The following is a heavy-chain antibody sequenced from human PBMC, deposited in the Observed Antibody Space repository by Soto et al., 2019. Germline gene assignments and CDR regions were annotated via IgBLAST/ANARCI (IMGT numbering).Heavy chain of an antibody. CDR2: ISSSSTYI. CDR1: GFTFNSYS. Sequence: GGSLRLSCAASGFTFNSYSMNWVRQAPGKGLEWVSSISSSSTYIYYADSVKGRFTISRDNAKNSLYLQMNSLRAEDTAVYYCARELGQKFDYWGQGTLVTVSS. J-gene: IGHJ4*02. CDR3: ARELGQKFDY. V-gene: IGHV3-21*01.